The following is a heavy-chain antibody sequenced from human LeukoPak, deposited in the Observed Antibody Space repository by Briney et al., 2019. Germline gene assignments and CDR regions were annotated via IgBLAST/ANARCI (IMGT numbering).Heavy chain of an antibody. J-gene: IGHJ4*02. Sequence: VASVKVSCKSSGYTFSNYGISWVRQAPGQGLEWMGWISTNSGHKAQKFQDRVTMTTDTSTSTSYMELRSLRSDDTAVYYCARDFFQSGGSWYDCFDDWGQGTLVTVSS. D-gene: IGHD2-15*01. V-gene: IGHV1-18*01. CDR3: ARDFFQSGGSWYDCFDD. CDR1: GYTFSNYG. CDR2: ISTNSGH.